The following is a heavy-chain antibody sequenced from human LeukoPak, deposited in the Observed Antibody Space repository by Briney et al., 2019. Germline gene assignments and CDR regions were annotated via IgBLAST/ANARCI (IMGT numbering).Heavy chain of an antibody. Sequence: GASVKVSCKASGYTFTSYGISWVRQAPGQGLEWMGWISAYNGNTNYAQKLQGRVTMTTDTSTSTAYMELRSLRSDDTAVYYCAGDPVVGYCSGGSCPEDTAHVGGYYYYGMDVWGQGTTVTVSS. V-gene: IGHV1-18*01. CDR1: GYTFTSYG. CDR3: AGDPVVGYCSGGSCPEDTAHVGGYYYYGMDV. D-gene: IGHD2-15*01. CDR2: ISAYNGNT. J-gene: IGHJ6*02.